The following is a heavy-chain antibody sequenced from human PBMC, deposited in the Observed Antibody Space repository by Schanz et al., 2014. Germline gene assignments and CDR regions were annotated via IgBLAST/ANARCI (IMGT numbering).Heavy chain of an antibody. Sequence: QVQLVQSGAEVKKPGASVKVSCKASGYTFTSDSMHWVRQAPGQGLEWMGWITAYNGDTNYALKLQGRVTMTTDTSTSTAYMELRSLRSDDTAVYYCARGGGPEDVFDIWGQGTILTVSS. CDR3: ARGGGPEDVFDI. D-gene: IGHD5-12*01. CDR2: ITAYNGDT. J-gene: IGHJ3*02. CDR1: GYTFTSDS. V-gene: IGHV1-18*04.